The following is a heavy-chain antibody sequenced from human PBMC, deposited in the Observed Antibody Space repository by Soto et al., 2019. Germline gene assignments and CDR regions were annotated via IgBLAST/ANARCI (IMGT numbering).Heavy chain of an antibody. CDR1: GGTFSSYA. CDR3: ARRYCGGDCRAYYYCYYGMDV. Sequence: QVQLVQSGAEVKNPGSSVKVSCKASGGTFSSYAISWVRQAPGHGLEWMGGIIPIFGTANYAQKFQGRVTITADDSTSTAYMELSSLSSEDTAVYYCARRYCGGDCRAYYYCYYGMDVGGQGTTVTVSS. J-gene: IGHJ6*02. V-gene: IGHV1-69*01. D-gene: IGHD2-21*02. CDR2: IIPIFGTA.